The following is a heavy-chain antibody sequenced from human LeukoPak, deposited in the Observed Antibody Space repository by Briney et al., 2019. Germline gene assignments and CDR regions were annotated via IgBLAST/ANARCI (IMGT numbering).Heavy chain of an antibody. Sequence: SETLSLTCTVSGYSISSGYYWGWIRQPPGKGLEWIGSIYHSGSTYYNPSLKSRVTISVDTSKNQFSLKLSSVTAADTAAYYCARAYSSSWYSVFGYWGQGTLVTVSS. J-gene: IGHJ4*02. CDR3: ARAYSSSWYSVFGY. CDR2: IYHSGST. CDR1: GYSISSGYY. V-gene: IGHV4-38-2*02. D-gene: IGHD6-13*01.